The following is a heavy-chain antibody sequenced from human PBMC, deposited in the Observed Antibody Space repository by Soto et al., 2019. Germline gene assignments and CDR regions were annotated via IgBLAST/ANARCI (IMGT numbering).Heavy chain of an antibody. J-gene: IGHJ4*02. Sequence: SVKVSCKASGGTFSSYAISWVRQAPGQGLEWMGGIIPIFGTANYAQKFQGRVTITADESTSTAYMELSSLRSEDTAVYYCARDCYGGSCYAQYDYWGQGTLVTVSS. CDR2: IIPIFGTA. CDR3: ARDCYGGSCYAQYDY. CDR1: GGTFSSYA. V-gene: IGHV1-69*13. D-gene: IGHD2-15*01.